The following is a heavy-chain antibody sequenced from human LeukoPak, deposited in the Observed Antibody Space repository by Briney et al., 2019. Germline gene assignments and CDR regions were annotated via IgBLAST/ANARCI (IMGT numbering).Heavy chain of an antibody. D-gene: IGHD2-21*02. Sequence: GGSLRLSCAASGFTFSDYFMNWFRQAPGKGLKYVSSISGSSRHIYYADSVKGRFTISRDNTKSSLYLQMNSLRVEDMAVYYCARGYCGGDCYGDWGQGTLVTVSS. CDR3: ARGYCGGDCYGD. V-gene: IGHV3-21*01. CDR2: ISGSSRHI. J-gene: IGHJ1*01. CDR1: GFTFSDYF.